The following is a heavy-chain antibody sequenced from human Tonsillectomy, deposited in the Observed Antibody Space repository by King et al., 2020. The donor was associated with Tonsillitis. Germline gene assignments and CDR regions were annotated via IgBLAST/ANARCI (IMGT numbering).Heavy chain of an antibody. D-gene: IGHD1-26*01. Sequence: QLQESGPGLLRPSETLSLTCTVSGGSISSSSYYWGWIRQPPGKGLEWIGSIYYSGSTYYNPSLRSRVSISEDTSKNQFSLNLNSVTAADTAVFYCASSGGELVRSYYFDYWGQGTLVTVSS. J-gene: IGHJ4*02. CDR2: IYYSGST. CDR1: GGSISSSSYY. CDR3: ASSGGELVRSYYFDY. V-gene: IGHV4-39*01.